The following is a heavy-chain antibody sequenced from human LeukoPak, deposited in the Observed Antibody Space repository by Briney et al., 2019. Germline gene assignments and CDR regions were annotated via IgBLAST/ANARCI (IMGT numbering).Heavy chain of an antibody. CDR2: IYHSGST. V-gene: IGHV4-30-2*01. Sequence: SQTLSLTCAVSGGSISSGGYSWSWIRQPPGKGLEWIGYIYHSGSTYYNPSLKSRVTISVDRSKNQFSLKLSSVTAADTAVYYCARVYGGNPYNWFEPWGQGTLVTVSS. CDR3: ARVYGGNPYNWFEP. D-gene: IGHD4-23*01. J-gene: IGHJ5*02. CDR1: GGSISSGGYS.